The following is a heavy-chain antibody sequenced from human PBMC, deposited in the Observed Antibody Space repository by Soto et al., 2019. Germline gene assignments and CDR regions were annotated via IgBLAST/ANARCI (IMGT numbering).Heavy chain of an antibody. CDR2: ISSSGSTI. CDR1: GFTFSSYE. Sequence: PGGSLRLSCAASGFTFSSYEMNWVRQAPGKGLEWVSYISSSGSTIYYADSVKGRFTISRDNAKRSLYLQMMSLTAEDTAIYYCVRGGGGGLFDPWGQGTMVTVSS. CDR3: VRGGGGGLFDP. V-gene: IGHV3-48*03. J-gene: IGHJ5*02. D-gene: IGHD2-15*01.